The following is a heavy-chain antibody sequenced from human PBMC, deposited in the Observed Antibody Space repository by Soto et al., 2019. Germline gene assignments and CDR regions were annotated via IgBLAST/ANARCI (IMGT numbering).Heavy chain of an antibody. D-gene: IGHD3-3*02. CDR2: VYYSGSN. V-gene: IGHV4-59*08. CDR1: GGSLSDCY. Sequence: QVQLQESGPGLVKPSETLSLTCTVSGGSLSDCYWTWIWQPPGKGLEWIGYVYYSGSNNYKTSFKRLLTMSVDTFKNRFSLRLTSVTAADSAVYYCARLGFLDSSPYRLYYMEVWGKGTTVTVSS. CDR3: ARLGFLDSSPYRLYYMEV. J-gene: IGHJ6*03.